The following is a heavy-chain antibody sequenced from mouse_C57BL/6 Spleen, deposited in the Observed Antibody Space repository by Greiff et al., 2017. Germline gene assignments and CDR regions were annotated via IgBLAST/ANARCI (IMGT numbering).Heavy chain of an antibody. V-gene: IGHV2-9*01. J-gene: IGHJ4*01. D-gene: IGHD1-1*01. CDR2: IWGGGRT. CDR1: GFSLTSYG. CDR3: AKHGIYGSRGGVAMDY. Sequence: VQLQQSGPGLVAPSQSLSITCTVSGFSLTSYGVDWVRQPPGTGLEWLGVIWGGGRTNYNSALMSRLSISKDNSKSQVFLKMNRLQTDDTAMYYCAKHGIYGSRGGVAMDYWGQGTSVTVSS.